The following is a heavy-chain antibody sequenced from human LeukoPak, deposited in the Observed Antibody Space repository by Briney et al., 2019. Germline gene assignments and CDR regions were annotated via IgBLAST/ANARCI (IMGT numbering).Heavy chain of an antibody. D-gene: IGHD3-3*01. V-gene: IGHV3-9*01. CDR3: AKGHGGYDFWSGLFGY. Sequence: PGRSLRLSCAASGFTFDDYAMHWVRQAPGKGLEWVSGISWNSGSIGYADSVKGRFTISRDNAKNSLYLQMNSLRAEDTALYYCAKGHGGYDFWSGLFGYWGQGTLVTVSS. CDR1: GFTFDDYA. CDR2: ISWNSGSI. J-gene: IGHJ4*02.